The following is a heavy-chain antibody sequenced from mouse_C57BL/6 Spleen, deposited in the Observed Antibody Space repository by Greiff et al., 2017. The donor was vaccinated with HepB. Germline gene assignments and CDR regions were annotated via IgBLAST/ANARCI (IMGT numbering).Heavy chain of an antibody. V-gene: IGHV1-80*01. CDR3: ARSHYGSLYWYFDV. J-gene: IGHJ1*03. D-gene: IGHD1-1*01. Sequence: VQLVESGAELVKPGASVKISCKASGYAFSSYWMNWVKQRPGQGLEWIGQIYPGDGDTNYNRKFKGKATLTADKSSSTAYMQRSSLTSEDSAVYVCARSHYGSLYWYFDVWGTGTTVTVSS. CDR2: IYPGDGDT. CDR1: GYAFSSYW.